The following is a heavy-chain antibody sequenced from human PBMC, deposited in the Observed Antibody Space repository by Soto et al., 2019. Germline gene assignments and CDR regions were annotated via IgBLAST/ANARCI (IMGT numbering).Heavy chain of an antibody. CDR2: IKSKTDGGTT. CDR1: GFTFSNAW. Sequence: EVQLVESGGGLVKPGGSLRLSCAASGFTFSNAWMSWVRQAPGKGLEWVGRIKSKTDGGTTDYAAPEKGRFTISRDDSKNTLYLQMNSLKTEYTAVYYCTTDPEKQYQLYYDFWSGYYGGYWGQGTLVTVSS. V-gene: IGHV3-15*01. J-gene: IGHJ4*02. D-gene: IGHD3-3*01. CDR3: TTDPEKQYQLYYDFWSGYYGGY.